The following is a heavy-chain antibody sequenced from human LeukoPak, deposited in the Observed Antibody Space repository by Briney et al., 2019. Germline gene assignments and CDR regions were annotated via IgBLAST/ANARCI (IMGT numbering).Heavy chain of an antibody. J-gene: IGHJ4*02. Sequence: GGSLRLSCAASGFTVSSNYMSWVRQAPGKGLEWVSVIYSGGSTYYADSVKGRFTISRDNSKNTLYLQMNSLRAEDTAVYYCARVQRAAFVDYWGQGTLVTVSS. D-gene: IGHD2-15*01. CDR2: IYSGGST. V-gene: IGHV3-66*01. CDR1: GFTVSSNY. CDR3: ARVQRAAFVDY.